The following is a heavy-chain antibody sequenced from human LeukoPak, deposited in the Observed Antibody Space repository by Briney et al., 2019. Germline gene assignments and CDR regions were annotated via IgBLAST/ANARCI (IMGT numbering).Heavy chain of an antibody. CDR3: ARNYGYYYYYYGMDV. D-gene: IGHD4-17*01. CDR1: GYTITSYG. Sequence: ASVKVSCKASGYTITSYGISWVRQAPGQGLEWMGWISAYNGNTNYAQKLQGRVTVTTDTSTSTAHMELRSLRSDDTAVYYCARNYGYYYYYYGMDVWGQGTTVTVSS. V-gene: IGHV1-18*01. CDR2: ISAYNGNT. J-gene: IGHJ6*02.